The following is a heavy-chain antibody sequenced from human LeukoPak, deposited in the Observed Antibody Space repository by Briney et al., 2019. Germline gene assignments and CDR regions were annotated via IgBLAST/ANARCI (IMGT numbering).Heavy chain of an antibody. CDR1: GFTFSSYG. CDR2: ISSSSSYI. CDR3: ARRRRYYGDYSLGRDAFDI. Sequence: GRSLRLSCAASGFTFSSYGMHWVRQAPGKGLEWVSSISSSSSYIYYADSVKGRFTISRDNAKNSLYLQMNSLRAEDTAVHYCARRRRYYGDYSLGRDAFDIWGQGTMVTVSS. D-gene: IGHD4-17*01. J-gene: IGHJ3*02. V-gene: IGHV3-21*01.